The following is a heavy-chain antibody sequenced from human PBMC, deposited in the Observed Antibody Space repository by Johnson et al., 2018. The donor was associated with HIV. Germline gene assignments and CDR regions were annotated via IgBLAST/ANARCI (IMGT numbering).Heavy chain of an antibody. CDR2: ISYDGSNK. CDR3: ARDATYYYDSSGYHDAFDI. J-gene: IGHJ3*02. CDR1: GFTVSSNY. D-gene: IGHD3-22*01. Sequence: QVQLVESGGGMIQPGGSLRLSCAASGFTVSSNYMSWVRQAPGKGLEWVAVISYDGSNKYYADSVKGRFTISSDNSKNTLYLQMNSLRAEDTAVYYCARDATYYYDSSGYHDAFDIWGQGTMVTVSS. V-gene: IGHV3-30-3*01.